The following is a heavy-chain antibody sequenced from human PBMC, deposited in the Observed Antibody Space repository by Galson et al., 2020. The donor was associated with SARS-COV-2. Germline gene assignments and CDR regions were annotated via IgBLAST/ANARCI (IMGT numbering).Heavy chain of an antibody. CDR2: IDPSDSYT. V-gene: IGHV5-10-1*01. D-gene: IGHD5-12*01. CDR3: AGQRDGYNWVFDY. J-gene: IGHJ4*02. Sequence: HGESLKISCKGSGYSFTSYWISWVRQMPGKGLEWMGRIDPSDSYTNYSPSFQGHVTISADKSISTAYLQWSSLKASDTAMYYCAGQRDGYNWVFDYWGQGTLVTVSS. CDR1: GYSFTSYW.